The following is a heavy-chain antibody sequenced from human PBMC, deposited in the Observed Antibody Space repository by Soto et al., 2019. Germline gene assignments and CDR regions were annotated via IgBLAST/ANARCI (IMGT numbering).Heavy chain of an antibody. J-gene: IGHJ4*02. Sequence: SETLSLTCAVSGGSISSGGYSWSWIRQPPGKGLEWIGYIYHSGSTYYNPSLKSRVTISVDRSKNQFSLKLSSVTAADTAVYYCARIPVTIFGVVTHFDYWGQGTLVTVSS. D-gene: IGHD3-3*01. CDR1: GGSISSGGYS. CDR2: IYHSGST. V-gene: IGHV4-30-2*01. CDR3: ARIPVTIFGVVTHFDY.